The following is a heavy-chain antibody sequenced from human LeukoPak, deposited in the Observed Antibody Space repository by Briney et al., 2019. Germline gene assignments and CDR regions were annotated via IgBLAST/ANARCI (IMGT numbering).Heavy chain of an antibody. CDR2: IRSKANSYAT. J-gene: IGHJ4*02. V-gene: IGHV3-73*01. CDR3: TRRGGTGSGSYSSLDY. Sequence: GGSLRLSCAASGFTFSGSAMHWVRQASGKGLEWVGRIRSKANSYATAYAASVRGRFTISRDDSKNTAYLQMNSLKTEDTAVYYCTRRGGTGSGSYSSLDYWGQGTLVTVSS. CDR1: GFTFSGSA. D-gene: IGHD3-10*01.